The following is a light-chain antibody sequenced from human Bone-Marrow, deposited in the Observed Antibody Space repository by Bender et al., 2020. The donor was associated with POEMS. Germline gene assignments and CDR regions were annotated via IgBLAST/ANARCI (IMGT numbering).Light chain of an antibody. CDR1: SGSIGSNY. CDR2: RDN. CDR3: QSYDSTFYV. J-gene: IGLJ1*01. V-gene: IGLV6-57*03. Sequence: NFLLTQPHSVSESPGKTVTISCTRSSGSIGSNYVQWYQQRPGSAPTTVIYRDNQRPSGVSDRFSGSVDSSSNSASLSISGLRTEDEADYYCQSYDSTFYVFGGGTKVTVL.